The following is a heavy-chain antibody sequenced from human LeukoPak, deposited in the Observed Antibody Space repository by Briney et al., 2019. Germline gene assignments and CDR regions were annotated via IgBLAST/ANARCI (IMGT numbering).Heavy chain of an antibody. V-gene: IGHV3-23*01. CDR1: GFTFTNYA. CDR2: ISADATGT. Sequence: GGSLRLSCAASGFTFTNYAMSWVRQAPGKGLEWVSIISADATGTYYADSLRGRFTISRDNSKNTLYLQVNSLRAEDTAVYYCAKTPHRLSSEIDHWGQGTLVNVSS. J-gene: IGHJ4*02. CDR3: AKTPHRLSSEIDH. D-gene: IGHD6-6*01.